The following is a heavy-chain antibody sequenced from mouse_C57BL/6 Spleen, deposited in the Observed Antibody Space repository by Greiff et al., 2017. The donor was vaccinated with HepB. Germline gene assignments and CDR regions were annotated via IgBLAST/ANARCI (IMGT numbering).Heavy chain of an antibody. CDR3: ARQGNYGSSPWYFDY. Sequence: EVQRVESGGDLVKPGGSLKLSCAASGFTFSSYGMSWVRQTPDKRLEWVATISSGGSYTYYPDSVKGRFTISRDNAKNTLYLQMSSLKSEDTAMYYCARQGNYGSSPWYFDYWGQGTTLTVSS. V-gene: IGHV5-6*01. D-gene: IGHD1-1*01. J-gene: IGHJ2*01. CDR2: ISSGGSYT. CDR1: GFTFSSYG.